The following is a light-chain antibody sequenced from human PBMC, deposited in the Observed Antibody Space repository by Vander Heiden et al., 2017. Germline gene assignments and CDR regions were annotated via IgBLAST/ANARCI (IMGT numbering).Light chain of an antibody. CDR2: RDT. CDR1: SSNIGADSD. Sequence: QSALTQPPSVSGAPGPGVTIPCTGSSSNIGADSDVHWFQQLPGKAPRLLISRDTSRPSGVPDRFSGSKSGTSASLAITGLQPEDEADYYCQSYDTSLNVVFGGGTKLTVL. CDR3: QSYDTSLNVV. J-gene: IGLJ3*02. V-gene: IGLV1-40*01.